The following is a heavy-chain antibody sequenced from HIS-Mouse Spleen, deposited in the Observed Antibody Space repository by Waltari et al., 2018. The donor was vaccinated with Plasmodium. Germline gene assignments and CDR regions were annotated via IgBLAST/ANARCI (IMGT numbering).Heavy chain of an antibody. D-gene: IGHD5-18*01. CDR3: ARLRYSYGYFDY. CDR2: IYYSGST. Sequence: QVQLQESGPGLVKPSETLSLTCTVSGGSISSYYWSWIRQPPGKGLEWIGYIYYSGSTTYNPPLKRRVTISVDTSKNQFSLKLSSVTAADTAVYYCARLRYSYGYFDYWGQGTLVTVSS. CDR1: GGSISSYY. V-gene: IGHV4-59*08. J-gene: IGHJ4*02.